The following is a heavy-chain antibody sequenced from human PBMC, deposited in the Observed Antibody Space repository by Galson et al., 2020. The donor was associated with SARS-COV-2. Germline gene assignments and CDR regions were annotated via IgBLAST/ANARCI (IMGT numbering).Heavy chain of an antibody. CDR3: ARMLEIFHLGGDYYYGMDV. CDR2: IDWDDDK. CDR1: GFSLSTSGMC. Sequence: SGPTLVKPTQTLTLTCTFSGFSLSTSGMCVSWIRQPLGKALEWLALIDWDDDKYYSTSLKTRLTISKDTSKNQVVLTMTNMDPVDTATYYCARMLEIFHLGGDYYYGMDVWGQGTTVTVSS. D-gene: IGHD3-9*01. V-gene: IGHV2-70*01. J-gene: IGHJ6*02.